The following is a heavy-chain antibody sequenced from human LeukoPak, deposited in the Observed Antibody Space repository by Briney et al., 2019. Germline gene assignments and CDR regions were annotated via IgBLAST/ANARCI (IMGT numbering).Heavy chain of an antibody. CDR3: ARDPAAFRAPLAFDI. CDR2: ISAYNGNT. Sequence: ASVKVSCKASGYTFTSYGISWVRQAPGQGLEWMGVISAYNGNTNYAQKLHSRVTMTTDTSTSTAYRELRSLRSDDTAVYYCARDPAAFRAPLAFDIWGQGTMVTVSS. D-gene: IGHD2-2*01. V-gene: IGHV1-18*01. CDR1: GYTFTSYG. J-gene: IGHJ3*02.